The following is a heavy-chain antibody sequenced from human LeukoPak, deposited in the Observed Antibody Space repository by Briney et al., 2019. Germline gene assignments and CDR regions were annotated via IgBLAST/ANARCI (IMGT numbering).Heavy chain of an antibody. J-gene: IGHJ4*02. CDR3: AKLQDGDWEPTLDY. V-gene: IGHV3-30*02. CDR2: IRYDGSNK. D-gene: IGHD4-17*01. Sequence: GGSLRLSCAASGFTFSSYGMHWVRQAPGKGLEWVAFIRYDGSNKYYADSVKGRFTISRDNSKNTLYLQMNSLKAEDTAVYYCAKLQDGDWEPTLDYWGQGTLVTVSS. CDR1: GFTFSSYG.